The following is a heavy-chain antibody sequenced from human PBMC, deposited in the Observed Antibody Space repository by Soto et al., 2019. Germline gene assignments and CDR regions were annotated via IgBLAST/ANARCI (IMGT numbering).Heavy chain of an antibody. J-gene: IGHJ5*01. CDR2: INRDANDI. Sequence: VQLVESGGGLVQPGGSLRLSCEASRGAFGDYWMHWVRQAPGKGLVWVSRINRDANDIIYADSVKGRFTASRDNAKNMVFLQMTSLRVEHTAFYYCAIAVPHNWFASWGQGTLVTVSS. V-gene: IGHV3-74*01. D-gene: IGHD3-10*02. CDR3: AIAVPHNWFAS. CDR1: RGAFGDYW.